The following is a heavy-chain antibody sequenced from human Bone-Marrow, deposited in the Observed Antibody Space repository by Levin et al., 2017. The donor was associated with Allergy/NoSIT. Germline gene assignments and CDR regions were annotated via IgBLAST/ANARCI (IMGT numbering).Heavy chain of an antibody. CDR2: IWHDGSKK. Sequence: LSLTCATSGFTFSTYGMHWVRQAPGKGLEWVAVIWHDGSKKFHADSVKGRFTMSRDNSKNTVFLQMNSLRVEDTAIYYCVRDSGLYGLDVWGQGTTVTVSS. CDR1: GFTFSTYG. J-gene: IGHJ6*02. CDR3: VRDSGLYGLDV. D-gene: IGHD6-19*01. V-gene: IGHV3-33*01.